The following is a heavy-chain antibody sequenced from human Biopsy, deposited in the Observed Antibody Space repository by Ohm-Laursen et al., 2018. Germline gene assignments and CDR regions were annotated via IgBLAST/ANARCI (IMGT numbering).Heavy chain of an antibody. CDR3: AIDRVPRRGVMPVYYYGMDV. J-gene: IGHJ6*02. Sequence: TLSLTWSVSGGSVSSSNYYWNWIRQTPGKGLEWIGFIYNTEGTNYNPSLKSRVTISLDTSKNQFSLELSSVIPSDTAVYYCAIDRVPRRGVMPVYYYGMDVWGQGSTVTVSS. D-gene: IGHD2-21*01. CDR2: IYNTEGT. CDR1: GGSVSSSNYY. V-gene: IGHV4-61*01.